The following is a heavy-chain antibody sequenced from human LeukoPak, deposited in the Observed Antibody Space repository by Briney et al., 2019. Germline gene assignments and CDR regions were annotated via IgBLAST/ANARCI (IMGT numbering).Heavy chain of an antibody. J-gene: IGHJ4*02. CDR3: ARDRTTVTTFDY. V-gene: IGHV3-21*01. CDR1: RFTFSTYT. CDR2: ISSSSSYM. D-gene: IGHD4-17*01. Sequence: TGGSLRLSCAASRFTFSTYTMNWVRQAPGKGLEWVSSISSSSSYMYYADSVKGRFTISRDNAKNSLYLQMNTLRAEDTAVYYCARDRTTVTTFDYWGQGTLVTVSS.